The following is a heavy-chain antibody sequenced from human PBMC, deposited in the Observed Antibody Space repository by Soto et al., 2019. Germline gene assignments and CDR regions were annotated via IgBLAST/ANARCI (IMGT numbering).Heavy chain of an antibody. V-gene: IGHV4-39*01. CDR3: ARRDCSSTSCHFDY. J-gene: IGHJ4*02. Sequence: QLQLQESGPGLVKPSETLSLTCTVSGGSISSSSYYWGWIRQPPGKGLEWIGSIYYSGSTYYNPSLKSRVTISVDTSKNQFSLKLSSVTAADTAVYYCARRDCSSTSCHFDYWGQGTLVTVSS. D-gene: IGHD2-2*01. CDR2: IYYSGST. CDR1: GGSISSSSYY.